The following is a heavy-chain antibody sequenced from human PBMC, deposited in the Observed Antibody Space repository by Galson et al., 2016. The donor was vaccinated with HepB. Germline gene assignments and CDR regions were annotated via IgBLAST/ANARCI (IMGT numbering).Heavy chain of an antibody. V-gene: IGHV4-59*08. J-gene: IGHJ6*02. CDR2: IYYSGST. CDR3: SRRRPGGSMDF. D-gene: IGHD1-1*01. CDR1: GDSVNYFY. Sequence: SETLSLTCSVSGDSVNYFYWSWIRQSPGKGLEWIGYIYYSGSTSYNPSLKSRLTISIDMSKNRFSLQLNSVTAADTAVYFCSRRRPGGSMDFWGPGTTVTVSS.